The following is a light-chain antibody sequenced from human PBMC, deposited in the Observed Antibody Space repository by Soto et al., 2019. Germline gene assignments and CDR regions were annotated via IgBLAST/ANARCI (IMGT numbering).Light chain of an antibody. J-gene: IGKJ2*01. Sequence: DIVMTQSPDSLAVSLGERATINCKSSQSVLHSSHNENYLDWYQQKPGQPPKLIIYSASTRESGVPDRFSGSGSGTDFTLTISSLQTEDVAVYYCQQYNSSPYTFGQGTKLEIK. CDR3: QQYNSSPYT. CDR1: QSVLHSSHNENY. CDR2: SAS. V-gene: IGKV4-1*01.